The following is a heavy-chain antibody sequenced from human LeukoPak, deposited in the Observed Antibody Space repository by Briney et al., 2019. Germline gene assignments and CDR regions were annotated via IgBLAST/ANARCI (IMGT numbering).Heavy chain of an antibody. J-gene: IGHJ6*03. Sequence: GGSLRLSCAASGFTFSSYGMHWVRQAPGKGLKWVAFIRYDGSNKYYADSVKGRFTISRDNSKNTLYLQMNSLRAEDTAVYYCAKARCSNGIGCYYYYMDVWGKGTTVTISS. D-gene: IGHD2-8*01. CDR1: GFTFSSYG. CDR2: IRYDGSNK. V-gene: IGHV3-30*02. CDR3: AKARCSNGIGCYYYYMDV.